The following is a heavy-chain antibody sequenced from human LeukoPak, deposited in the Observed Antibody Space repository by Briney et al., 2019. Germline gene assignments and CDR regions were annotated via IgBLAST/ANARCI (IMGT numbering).Heavy chain of an antibody. CDR1: GGSISSYY. D-gene: IGHD3-22*01. V-gene: IGHV4-4*07. J-gene: IGHJ4*02. Sequence: PSETLSLTCTVSGGSISSYYWSWIRQPAGKGLGWIGRIYSNGRTNYNPSLKSRVTMSVDTSKNQFSLKLTSVTAADTAIYYCARAYDSNGYYYFENWGQGSLVTVSS. CDR2: IYSNGRT. CDR3: ARAYDSNGYYYFEN.